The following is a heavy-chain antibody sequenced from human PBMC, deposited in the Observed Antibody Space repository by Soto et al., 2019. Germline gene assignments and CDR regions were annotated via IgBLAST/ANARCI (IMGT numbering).Heavy chain of an antibody. V-gene: IGHV1-18*01. Sequence: ASVKVSCKAPGYTFTSYGISWVRQAPGQGLEWMGWISAYSGNTNYAQKLQGRVTMTTDTSTSTAYMELRSLRSDDTAVYYCVKDRDSNSWPSRDVWGPGTTVTVSS. CDR2: ISAYSGNT. J-gene: IGHJ6*02. CDR3: VKDRDSNSWPSRDV. CDR1: GYTFTSYG. D-gene: IGHD3-22*01.